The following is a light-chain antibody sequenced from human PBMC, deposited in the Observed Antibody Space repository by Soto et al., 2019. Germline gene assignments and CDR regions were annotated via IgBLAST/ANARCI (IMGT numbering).Light chain of an antibody. J-gene: IGKJ4*01. CDR2: DAS. CDR1: QSINNW. Sequence: DIQMTQSTSTLSASLGDKVTITCRASQSINNWLAWYQQKPGKAPNLLIYDASNLEGGVSSRFSGSRSGTEFTLTISSLQPDDFATYYCQQFHSYPVTFGGGTKVDIK. CDR3: QQFHSYPVT. V-gene: IGKV1-5*01.